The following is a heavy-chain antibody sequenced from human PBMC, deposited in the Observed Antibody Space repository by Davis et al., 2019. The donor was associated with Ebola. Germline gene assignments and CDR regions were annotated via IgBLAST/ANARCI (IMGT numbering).Heavy chain of an antibody. D-gene: IGHD3-10*01. CDR3: QWFGELPPEGYHYYMDV. CDR1: GFVFSTYA. J-gene: IGHJ6*03. V-gene: IGHV3-23*01. Sequence: PGGSLRLSCTGSGFVFSTYAMVWVRQSPGKGLQWVATISGSDGRIFFTDSVKGRFTISRDNAKNTLYLQMNSLRVEDTAVYYCQWFGELPPEGYHYYMDVWGKGTTVTVSS. CDR2: ISGSDGRI.